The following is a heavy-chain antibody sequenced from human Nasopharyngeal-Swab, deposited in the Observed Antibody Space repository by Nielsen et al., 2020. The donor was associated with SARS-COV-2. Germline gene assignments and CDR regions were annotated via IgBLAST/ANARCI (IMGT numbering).Heavy chain of an antibody. Sequence: GGSLRLSCAASGFTFSGSAMHWVRKASGKGLEWVGRIRSKANSYATAYAASVKGRFTISRDDSKNTAYLQMDSLKTEDTAVYYCTRHISIFALDYWGRGTPVTVSS. CDR3: TRHISIFALDY. J-gene: IGHJ4*02. D-gene: IGHD3-3*01. V-gene: IGHV3-73*01. CDR2: IRSKANSYAT. CDR1: GFTFSGSA.